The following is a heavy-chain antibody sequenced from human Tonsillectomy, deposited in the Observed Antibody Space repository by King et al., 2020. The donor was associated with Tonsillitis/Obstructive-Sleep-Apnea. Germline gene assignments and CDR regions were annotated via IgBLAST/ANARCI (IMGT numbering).Heavy chain of an antibody. V-gene: IGHV3-11*06. J-gene: IGHJ6*02. D-gene: IGHD6-19*01. CDR2: ISHSNRYT. CDR1: GFTFSDYY. CDR3: AREGSSRYEPPPEIESRSSGWKYGMDV. Sequence: VQLVESGGGLVEPGGSLRLSCAASGFTFSDYYMSWIRQAPGKGLEWVSYISHSNRYTNYADPVKGRFTISRDNARNSLYLQMSGLRGENTAVYYCAREGSSRYEPPPEIESRSSGWKYGMDVWGQGTTVTVSS.